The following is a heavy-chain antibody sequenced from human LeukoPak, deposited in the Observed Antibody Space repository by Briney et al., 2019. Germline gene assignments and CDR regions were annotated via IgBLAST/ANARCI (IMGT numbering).Heavy chain of an antibody. J-gene: IGHJ3*02. CDR2: ISGSGVKT. CDR1: GFTFSSYA. V-gene: IGHV3-23*01. CDR3: AKEPRGYSFSFDI. Sequence: GGSLRLSCAASGFTFSSYAMSWVRQAPGKGLEWVSAISGSGVKTYYADSVKGRFTISRDNPKNTLYLQMNSLRPEDTAVYYCAKEPRGYSFSFDIWGQGTMVTVSS. D-gene: IGHD5-18*01.